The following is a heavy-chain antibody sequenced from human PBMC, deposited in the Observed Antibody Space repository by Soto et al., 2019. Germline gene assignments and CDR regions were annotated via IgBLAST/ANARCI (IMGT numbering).Heavy chain of an antibody. CDR3: AKDRPVNYYGSGSYYDF. J-gene: IGHJ4*02. CDR2: ISGSGGST. Sequence: GGSLRLSCAASGFTFSSYAMSWVRQAPGKGLEWVSAISGSGGSTYYADSVKGRFTISRDNSKNTLYLQMNSLRAEDTAVYYCAKDRPVNYYGSGSYYDFWGQGTLVTVSS. V-gene: IGHV3-23*01. D-gene: IGHD3-10*01. CDR1: GFTFSSYA.